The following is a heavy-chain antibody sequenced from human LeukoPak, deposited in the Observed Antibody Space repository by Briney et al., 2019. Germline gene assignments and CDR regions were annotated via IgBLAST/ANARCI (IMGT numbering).Heavy chain of an antibody. CDR2: IHSSGGT. CDR3: IVFGDANH. V-gene: IGHV3-53*01. J-gene: IGHJ5*02. D-gene: IGHD4-17*01. Sequence: PGGSLRLSCAASGFTGSNNYMSWVRQAPGKGLEWVSGIHSSGGTYYADSVKGRFTISRDTSKITLYLQINSLRDEDTAVYYCIVFGDANHWGQGTLVTVSS. CDR1: GFTGSNNY.